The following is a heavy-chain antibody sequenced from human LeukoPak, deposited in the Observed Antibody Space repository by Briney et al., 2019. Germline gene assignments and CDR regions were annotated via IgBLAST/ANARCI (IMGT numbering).Heavy chain of an antibody. CDR2: IYYSGST. CDR1: GGSISSYY. V-gene: IGHV4-59*01. Sequence: SETLSLTCTVSGGSISSYYWSWIRQPPGKGLEWIGHIYYSGSTKYNPFLKSRVTISVDTSKNQFSLKLSSVNAADTAVYYCARSYDSSGYYYYAFDIWGQGTMVTVSS. J-gene: IGHJ3*02. CDR3: ARSYDSSGYYYYAFDI. D-gene: IGHD3-22*01.